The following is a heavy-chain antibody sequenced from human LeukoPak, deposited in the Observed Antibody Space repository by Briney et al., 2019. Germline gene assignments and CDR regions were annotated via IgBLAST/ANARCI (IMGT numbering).Heavy chain of an antibody. CDR3: ARGDVDPYVFDI. D-gene: IGHD3-10*02. J-gene: IGHJ3*02. CDR2: VNHSGST. Sequence: SETLSLTCAVYGGSFSRYSWNWIRQPPGKGLEWIGEVNHSGSTNYNPSLKSRVTISVDMSKNQFSLKVNSVIAADTAVYYCARGDVDPYVFDIWGQGTMVTVSS. CDR1: GGSFSRYS. V-gene: IGHV4-34*01.